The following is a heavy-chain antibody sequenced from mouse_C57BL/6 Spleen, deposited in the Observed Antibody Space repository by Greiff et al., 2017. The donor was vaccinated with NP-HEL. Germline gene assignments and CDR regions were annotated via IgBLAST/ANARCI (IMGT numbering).Heavy chain of an antibody. CDR3: ARATTVDLYFDV. V-gene: IGHV1-50*01. D-gene: IGHD1-1*01. CDR2: IDPSDSYP. J-gene: IGHJ1*03. CDR1: GYTFTSYW. Sequence: QVQLQQPGAELVKPGASVKLSCKASGYTFTSYWMQWVNQRPGQGLEWIGEIDPSDSYPNYNQKFTGKATLTVDTSSSTAYMQLSSLTSEDSAVYYCARATTVDLYFDVWGTGTTVTVSS.